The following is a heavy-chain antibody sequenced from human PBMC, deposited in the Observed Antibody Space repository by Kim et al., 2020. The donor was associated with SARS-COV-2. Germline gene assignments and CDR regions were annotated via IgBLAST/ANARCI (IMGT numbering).Heavy chain of an antibody. CDR1: GFTFNSYA. CDR3: ARDWYSSSWNRGRIDY. V-gene: IGHV3-30*04. J-gene: IGHJ4*02. CDR2: ISYDGSNK. Sequence: GGSLRLSCAASGFTFNSYAMHWVRQAPGKGLEWVAVISYDGSNKYYPDSVKGRFTISRDNSKNTLYLQMNSLRTEDTAVYYCARDWYSSSWNRGRIDYWGQGTLVTVSS. D-gene: IGHD6-13*01.